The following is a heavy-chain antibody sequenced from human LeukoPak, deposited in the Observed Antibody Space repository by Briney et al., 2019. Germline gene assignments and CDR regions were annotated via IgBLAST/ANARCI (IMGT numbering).Heavy chain of an antibody. J-gene: IGHJ4*02. CDR3: AREVRGVIDFDY. CDR2: IYYSGST. V-gene: IGHV4-39*07. D-gene: IGHD3-10*01. CDR1: GGSISSSSYY. Sequence: PSETLSLTCTVSGGSISSSSYYWGWIRQPPGKGLEWIGSIYYSGSTYYNPSLKSRVTISVDTSKNQFSLKLSSVTAADTAVYYCAREVRGVIDFDYWGQGTLVTVSS.